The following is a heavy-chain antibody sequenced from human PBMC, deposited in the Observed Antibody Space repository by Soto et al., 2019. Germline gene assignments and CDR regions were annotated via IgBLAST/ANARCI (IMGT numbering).Heavy chain of an antibody. CDR1: GFTFSSYW. J-gene: IGHJ6*02. Sequence: PGGSLRLSCAASGFTFSSYWMSWVRQAPGKGLEWVANIKQDGSEKYCVDSVKGRFTISRDNAKNSLYLQMNSLRAEDTAVYYCARFLTYYYDSSGYPNYYYYGMDVWGQGTTVTVSS. CDR2: IKQDGSEK. V-gene: IGHV3-7*01. CDR3: ARFLTYYYDSSGYPNYYYYGMDV. D-gene: IGHD3-22*01.